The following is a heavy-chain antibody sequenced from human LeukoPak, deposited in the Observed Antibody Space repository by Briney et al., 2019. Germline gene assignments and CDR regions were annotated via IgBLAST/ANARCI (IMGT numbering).Heavy chain of an antibody. CDR2: ISNSGSYI. CDR1: GFTFSSYT. CDR3: AREGLYSGSASSDLDY. V-gene: IGHV3-21*01. D-gene: IGHD3-10*01. Sequence: PGGSLRLSCAASGFTFSSYTLDWVRQTPGKGLEWVSSISNSGSYIYYADSMKGRFTISRDNAENSLHLQMNSLRAEDTALYYCAREGLYSGSASSDLDYWGQGTLVTVSS. J-gene: IGHJ4*02.